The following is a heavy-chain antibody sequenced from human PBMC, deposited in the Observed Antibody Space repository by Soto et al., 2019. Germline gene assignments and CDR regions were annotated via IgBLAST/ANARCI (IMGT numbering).Heavy chain of an antibody. D-gene: IGHD5-18*01. CDR3: ARQGGYSYGEFFDY. Sequence: SETLSLTCAVSVGSISSGGYSWSWIRQPPGKGLEWIGTFYYSGSTYYNPSLKSRVTISVDTSKNQFSLKLSSVTAADTAVYYCARQGGYSYGEFFDYWGQGTLVTVSS. J-gene: IGHJ4*02. CDR1: VGSISSGGYS. CDR2: FYYSGST. V-gene: IGHV4-30-2*03.